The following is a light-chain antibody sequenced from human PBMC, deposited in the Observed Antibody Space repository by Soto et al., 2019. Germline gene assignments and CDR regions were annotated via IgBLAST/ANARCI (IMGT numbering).Light chain of an antibody. Sequence: QLVLTQPPSASGTPGQRVTISCSGSSSNIGSNYVYWYQQLPGTAPKLLIYSNNQRPSGVPDRFSGSKSGTSASLAISGLRSEDEADYHCAAWDDSLSGYVFGTGTKLTVL. CDR2: SNN. V-gene: IGLV1-47*02. J-gene: IGLJ1*01. CDR3: AAWDDSLSGYV. CDR1: SSNIGSNY.